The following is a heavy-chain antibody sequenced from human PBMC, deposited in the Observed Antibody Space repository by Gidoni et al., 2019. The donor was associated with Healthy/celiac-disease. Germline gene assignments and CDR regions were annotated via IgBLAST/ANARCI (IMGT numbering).Heavy chain of an antibody. CDR1: GFPFSSYA. CDR2: ISGSGGST. CDR3: AKASSWYGWEGYYYGMDV. V-gene: IGHV3-23*01. D-gene: IGHD6-13*01. Sequence: EVQLLESGGGLVQPGGSLRLSCSASGFPFSSYAMRWVRPAPGKGLEWVSAISGSGGSTYYADSVKGRFTISRDNSKNTLYLQMNSLRAEDTAVYYCAKASSWYGWEGYYYGMDVWGQGTTVTVSS. J-gene: IGHJ6*02.